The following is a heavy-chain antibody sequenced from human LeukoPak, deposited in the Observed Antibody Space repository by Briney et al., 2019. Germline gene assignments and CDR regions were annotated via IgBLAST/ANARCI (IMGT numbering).Heavy chain of an antibody. Sequence: ASVKVSCKASGYTFTGYYMHWVRQAPGQGLEWMGWINPNTGDTKYAEKFQGRVTMTRDTTISTAYMELSRLTSDDAAVYYCASYPRYIRSPPFDYWGQGTLVTVSS. CDR1: GYTFTGYY. CDR3: ASYPRYIRSPPFDY. J-gene: IGHJ4*02. D-gene: IGHD5-12*01. CDR2: INPNTGDT. V-gene: IGHV1-2*02.